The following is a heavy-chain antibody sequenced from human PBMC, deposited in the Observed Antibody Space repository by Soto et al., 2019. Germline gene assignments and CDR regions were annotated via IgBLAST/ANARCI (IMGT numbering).Heavy chain of an antibody. CDR3: AKEGGLSGSYYISSSYYFDD. J-gene: IGHJ4*02. Sequence: QVQLVESGGGVGQPGRSLRLSCVASGFTFSSYGMHWVRQAPGKWLVWVAIISYDGSNTYYADSVKGRFTISRDNSKNTLYLQMNSLRSEDTSVYYCAKEGGLSGSYYISSSYYFDDWGQGTLVTVSS. D-gene: IGHD1-26*01. CDR2: ISYDGSNT. V-gene: IGHV3-30*18. CDR1: GFTFSSYG.